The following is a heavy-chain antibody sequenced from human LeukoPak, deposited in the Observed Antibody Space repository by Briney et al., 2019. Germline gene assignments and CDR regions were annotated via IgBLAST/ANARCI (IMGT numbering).Heavy chain of an antibody. J-gene: IGHJ4*02. CDR1: GFNFSSYA. Sequence: GGSLRLFCAASGFNFSSYAMHWVRHAPGKGLEYVSAISSNGGSTYYANSVKGRFTISRDNSKNTLYLQMGSLRAEDMAVYYCARVPSYYDFWSGSADYWGQGILVTVSS. V-gene: IGHV3-64*01. CDR3: ARVPSYYDFWSGSADY. D-gene: IGHD3-3*01. CDR2: ISSNGGST.